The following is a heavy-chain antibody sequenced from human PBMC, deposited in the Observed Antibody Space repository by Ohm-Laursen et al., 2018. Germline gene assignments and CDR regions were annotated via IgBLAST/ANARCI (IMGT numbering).Heavy chain of an antibody. V-gene: IGHV4-34*01. Sequence: SDTLSLTCAVYGGSFSGYYWSWIRQPPGKGLEWIGEINHSGRTNYNPSLKSRVTISVDTSKNQFSLKLSSVTAADTAVYYCARDGDYYDSSGEWDYWGQGTLVTVSS. CDR1: GGSFSGYY. CDR2: INHSGRT. J-gene: IGHJ4*02. CDR3: ARDGDYYDSSGEWDY. D-gene: IGHD3-22*01.